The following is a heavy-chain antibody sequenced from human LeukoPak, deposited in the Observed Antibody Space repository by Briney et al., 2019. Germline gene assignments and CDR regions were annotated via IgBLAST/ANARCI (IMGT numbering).Heavy chain of an antibody. D-gene: IGHD6-6*01. CDR3: ARGLIAARLVDYYMDV. CDR2: IVGSGDRT. J-gene: IGHJ6*03. CDR1: GSTFSRYA. V-gene: IGHV3-23*01. Sequence: GGSLRLSCAASGSTFSRYAMPWVRQAPGKGLEWASPIVGSGDRTYYADSMKGRFTISRDNSKKMLYLQMNSLRAEDTAVYYCARGLIAARLVDYYMDVWGKGTTVTVSS.